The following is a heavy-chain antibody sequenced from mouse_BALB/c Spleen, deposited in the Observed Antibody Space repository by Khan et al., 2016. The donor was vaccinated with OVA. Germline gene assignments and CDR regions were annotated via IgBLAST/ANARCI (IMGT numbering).Heavy chain of an antibody. Sequence: QVQLKESGPGLVAPSQSLSITCTVSGFSLSRYNIHWVRQPPGKGLEWLGMIWGGGGTDYNSTLKIRLSISTDNSKSQVFLTMNSLQTDDTAMYYCARAYYRYDGYYAMDYWGQGTSVTVSS. CDR1: GFSLSRYN. CDR2: IWGGGGT. D-gene: IGHD2-14*01. J-gene: IGHJ4*01. V-gene: IGHV2-6-4*01. CDR3: ARAYYRYDGYYAMDY.